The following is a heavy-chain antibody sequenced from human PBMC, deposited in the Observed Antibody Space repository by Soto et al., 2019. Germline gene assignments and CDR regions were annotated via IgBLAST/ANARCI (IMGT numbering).Heavy chain of an antibody. CDR3: ARGLSGAAGYYYYGMDV. D-gene: IGHD6-13*01. Sequence: PSETLSLTCAVYGGSFSGYYWSWIRQPPGKGLEWIGEINHSGGTNYNPSLKSRVTISVDTSKNQFSLKLSSVTAADTAVYYCARGLSGAAGYYYYGMDVWGQGTTVTVSS. CDR2: INHSGGT. CDR1: GGSFSGYY. V-gene: IGHV4-34*01. J-gene: IGHJ6*02.